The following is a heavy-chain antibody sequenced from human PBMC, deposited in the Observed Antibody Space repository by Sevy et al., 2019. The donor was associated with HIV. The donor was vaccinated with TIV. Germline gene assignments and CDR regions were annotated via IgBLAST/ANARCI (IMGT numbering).Heavy chain of an antibody. CDR3: VRRGVDAYNVYFDL. CDR2: ISTGTDHI. V-gene: IGHV3-21*05. CDR1: GYTFPAFS. J-gene: IGHJ4*02. D-gene: IGHD3-10*01. Sequence: GGSLRLSSTASGYTFPAFSFNWVRQAPSKGLEWLSYISTGTDHIFYADSAKGRLTTSRDDAKNSVYLEMKSLRDQDTALYYCVRRGVDAYNVYFDLWGQGTLVTVSS.